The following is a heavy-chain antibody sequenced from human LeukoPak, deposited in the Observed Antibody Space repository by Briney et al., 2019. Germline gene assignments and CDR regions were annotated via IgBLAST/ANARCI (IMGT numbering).Heavy chain of an antibody. CDR3: ARGAKRRNWFDP. CDR1: GYTFTSYD. J-gene: IGHJ5*02. CDR2: MNPNSGNT. V-gene: IGHV1-8*01. Sequence: ASVKVSCKASGYTFTSYDINWVRQATGQGFEWMGWMNPNSGNTGYAQKFQGRVSMTRNTSISTAYMELSSLRSEDTAVYYCARGAKRRNWFDPWGQGTLVTVSS.